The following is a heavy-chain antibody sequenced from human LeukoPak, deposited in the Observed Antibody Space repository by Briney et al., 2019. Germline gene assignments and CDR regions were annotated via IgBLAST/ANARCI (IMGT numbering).Heavy chain of an antibody. Sequence: PGGSLRLSCAASGFTFSTYVMHWVRQAPGKGLEWVAVISYDGSYKYADSVKGRFTISRDNSKSTLYLQMNSLRVEDTAVYCCAKVESSGWYSIDYWGQGTLVTVSS. CDR1: GFTFSTYV. D-gene: IGHD6-19*01. V-gene: IGHV3-30*18. J-gene: IGHJ4*02. CDR2: ISYDGSYK. CDR3: AKVESSGWYSIDY.